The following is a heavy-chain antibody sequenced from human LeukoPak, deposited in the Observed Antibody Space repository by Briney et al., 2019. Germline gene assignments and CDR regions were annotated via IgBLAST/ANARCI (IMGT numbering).Heavy chain of an antibody. J-gene: IGHJ4*02. V-gene: IGHV3-72*01. CDR3: ALTVTFDY. CDR2: TRNKANSYTT. Sequence: GGSLRLSCAASGFTFSDHYMDWVRQAPGKGLGWVGRTRNKANSYTTEYAASVKGRFTISRDDSKNSLYLQMNSLKTEDTAVYYCALTVTFDYWGQGTLVTVSS. D-gene: IGHD4-17*01. CDR1: GFTFSDHY.